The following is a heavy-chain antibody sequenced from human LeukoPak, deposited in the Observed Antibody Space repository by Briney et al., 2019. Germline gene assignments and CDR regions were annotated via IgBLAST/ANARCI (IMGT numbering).Heavy chain of an antibody. CDR1: GFTFSSYA. J-gene: IGHJ4*02. V-gene: IGHV3-30-3*01. CDR3: ARESQRFLEWLLNY. Sequence: GGSLRLSCAASGFTFSSYAMHWVRQAPGKGLEWVAVISYDGSNKYYADSVKGRFTISRDNSKNTLYLQMNSLRAEDTAVYYCARESQRFLEWLLNYWGQGTLVTVSS. D-gene: IGHD3-3*01. CDR2: ISYDGSNK.